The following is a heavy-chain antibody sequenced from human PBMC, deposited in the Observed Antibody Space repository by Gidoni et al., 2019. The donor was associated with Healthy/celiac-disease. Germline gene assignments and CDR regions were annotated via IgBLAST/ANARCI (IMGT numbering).Heavy chain of an antibody. CDR2: IYYSGST. V-gene: IGHV4-39*01. CDR3: ARQIRSGSYWGLVDYYYYGMDV. CDR1: GGSISSSSYY. D-gene: IGHD1-26*01. Sequence: QLQLQESGPGLVKPSETLSLTCTVSGGSISSSSYYRGWIRQPPGKGLEWIVSIYYSGSTYYNPSLKSRVTISVDTSKNQFSLKLSSVTAADTAVYYCARQIRSGSYWGLVDYYYYGMDVWGQGTTVTVSS. J-gene: IGHJ6*02.